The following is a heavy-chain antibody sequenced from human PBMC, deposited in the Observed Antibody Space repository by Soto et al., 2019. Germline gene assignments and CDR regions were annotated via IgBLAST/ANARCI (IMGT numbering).Heavy chain of an antibody. V-gene: IGHV4-34*01. Sequence: PSETLSLTCAVYGGSFSGYYWSWIRQPPGKGLEWIGEINHSGSTNYNPSLKSRVTISVDTSKNQFSLKLSSVTAADKAVYYCARDKITGLFDYWGQGTLVTVSS. CDR3: ARDKITGLFDY. CDR1: GGSFSGYY. D-gene: IGHD2-8*02. J-gene: IGHJ4*02. CDR2: INHSGST.